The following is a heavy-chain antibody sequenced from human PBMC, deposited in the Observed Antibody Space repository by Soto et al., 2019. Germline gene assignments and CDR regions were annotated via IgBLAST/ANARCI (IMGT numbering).Heavy chain of an antibody. J-gene: IGHJ4*02. CDR3: ARQTTYYDFWSRHSPVVGARVGETSFDY. V-gene: IGHV1-69*06. D-gene: IGHD3-3*01. CDR2: IIPIFGTA. CDR1: GGTFSSYA. Sequence: QVQLVQSGAEVKKPGSSVKVSCKASGGTFSSYAISWVRQAPGQGLEWMGGIIPIFGTANYAQKFQGRVTITADKSTSTAYMELSSLRSEDTAVYYCARQTTYYDFWSRHSPVVGARVGETSFDYWGQGTLVTVSS.